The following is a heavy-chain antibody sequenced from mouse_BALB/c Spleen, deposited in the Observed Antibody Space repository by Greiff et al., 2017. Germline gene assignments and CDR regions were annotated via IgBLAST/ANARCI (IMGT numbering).Heavy chain of an antibody. CDR3: AREDDYVAMDY. Sequence: EVNLVESGGGLVQPGGSLRLSCATSGFTFSDFYMEWVRQPPGKRLEWIAASRNKANDYTTEYSASVKGRFIVSRDTSQSILYLQMNALRAEDTAIYYCAREDDYVAMDYWGQGTSVTVSS. J-gene: IGHJ4*01. V-gene: IGHV7-1*02. CDR1: GFTFSDFY. CDR2: SRNKANDYTT.